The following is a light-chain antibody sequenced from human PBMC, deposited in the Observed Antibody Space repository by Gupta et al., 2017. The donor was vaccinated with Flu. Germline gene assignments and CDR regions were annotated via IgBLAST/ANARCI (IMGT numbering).Light chain of an antibody. V-gene: IGKV3-15*01. CDR1: QSVSSN. CDR2: GAS. Sequence: EIVMTQSPATLSVSPGERATLSCRASQSVSSNLAWYQQKPGQAPRLLIYGASTRATGIPARFSGSGAGTEFSLTISSRQSEDFAVYYCQQYNNWHPQYTFGQGTKLEIK. J-gene: IGKJ2*01. CDR3: QQYNNWHPQYT.